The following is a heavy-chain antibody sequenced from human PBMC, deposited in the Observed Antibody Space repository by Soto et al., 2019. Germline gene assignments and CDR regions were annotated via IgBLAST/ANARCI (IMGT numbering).Heavy chain of an antibody. Sequence: QVQLVQSGAEVKKPGSSVKVSCKASGGTFSSYAISWVRQAPGQGLEWMGGIIPIFGTANYAQKFQGRVTSTADESTSTAYMELSSLSSEDTAVYYCARGTGSLLYNWFDPWGQGPLVTVSS. J-gene: IGHJ5*02. D-gene: IGHD6-13*01. CDR3: ARGTGSLLYNWFDP. CDR2: IIPIFGTA. CDR1: GGTFSSYA. V-gene: IGHV1-69*12.